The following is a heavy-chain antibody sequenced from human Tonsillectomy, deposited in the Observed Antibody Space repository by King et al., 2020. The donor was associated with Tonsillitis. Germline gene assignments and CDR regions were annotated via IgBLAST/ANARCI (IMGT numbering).Heavy chain of an antibody. Sequence: VQLVESGGDLVLPGGSLRLSCAASGFTFSNYWMHWVRQTPGKGLVWVSRLNGDGSHTTYAASVKGRFTMSRDNAKNTFYLVMNSLRVEDTVVYYCEGGLTTGDWKRRCFEYWGQGTLVTVSS. CDR1: GFTFSNYW. J-gene: IGHJ4*02. D-gene: IGHD1-1*01. CDR2: LNGDGSHT. CDR3: EGGLTTGDWKRRCFEY. V-gene: IGHV3-74*01.